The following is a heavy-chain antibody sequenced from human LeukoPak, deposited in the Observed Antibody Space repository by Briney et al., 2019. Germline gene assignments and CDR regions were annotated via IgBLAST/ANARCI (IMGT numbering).Heavy chain of an antibody. J-gene: IGHJ3*02. Sequence: GSLRLSCAASGFTFSDYYMSWIRQAPGKGLEWVSYISSSGSTIYYADSVKGRFTISRDNAKNSLYLQMNSLRAEDTAVYYCARDRGKYQLLHRLDAFDIWGQGTMVTVSS. CDR1: GFTFSDYY. CDR3: ARDRGKYQLLHRLDAFDI. CDR2: ISSSGSTI. D-gene: IGHD2-2*01. V-gene: IGHV3-11*04.